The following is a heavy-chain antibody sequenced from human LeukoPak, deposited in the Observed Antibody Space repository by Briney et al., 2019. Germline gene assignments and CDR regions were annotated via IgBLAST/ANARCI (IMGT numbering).Heavy chain of an antibody. V-gene: IGHV3-48*03. Sequence: GGYLRLSCAASGFTFSSYEMNWVRQAPGKGLEWVSYISSSGSTKYYADSVKGRFTISRDNAKDSLYLQMNSLRAEDTAVYYCARDVRSPLDYWGQGTLVTVSS. J-gene: IGHJ4*02. D-gene: IGHD2-15*01. CDR3: ARDVRSPLDY. CDR1: GFTFSSYE. CDR2: ISSSGSTK.